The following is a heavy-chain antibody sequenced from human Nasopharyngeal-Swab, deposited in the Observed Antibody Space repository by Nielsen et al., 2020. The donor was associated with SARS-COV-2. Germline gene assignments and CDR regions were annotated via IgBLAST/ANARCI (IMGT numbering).Heavy chain of an antibody. V-gene: IGHV4-4*07. D-gene: IGHD3-10*01. J-gene: IGHJ6*02. CDR3: AREYRHFVGSVPYYYYGMDV. CDR2: VYTSGST. Sequence: SETLSLTCSVSGASISTYSWSWIRQPAGKGLEWIGRVYTSGSTNYNPSLKSRVTISVDSSKNQFSLKLTSVTAADTAVYYCAREYRHFVGSVPYYYYGMDVWGQGTTVTVFS. CDR1: GASISTYS.